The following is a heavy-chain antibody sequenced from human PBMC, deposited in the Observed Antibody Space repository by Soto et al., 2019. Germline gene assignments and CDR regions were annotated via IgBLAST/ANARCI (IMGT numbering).Heavy chain of an antibody. Sequence: ASVKVSCKASGYTFTGYYMHWVRQAPGQGLEWMGWINPNSGGTNYAQKFQGWVTMTGDTSSSTAYMELSRLRSDDTAVYYCARSPPGGSYYYGMDVWGQGTTVTVSS. J-gene: IGHJ6*02. CDR2: INPNSGGT. D-gene: IGHD1-26*01. CDR1: GYTFTGYY. V-gene: IGHV1-2*04. CDR3: ARSPPGGSYYYGMDV.